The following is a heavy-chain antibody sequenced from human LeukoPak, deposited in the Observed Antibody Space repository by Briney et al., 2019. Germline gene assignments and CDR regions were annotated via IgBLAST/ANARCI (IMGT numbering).Heavy chain of an antibody. CDR3: IRDRFSSGWYLDN. J-gene: IGHJ4*02. CDR1: GFIFSNAW. D-gene: IGHD6-19*01. Sequence: GGSLRLSCAASGFIFSNAWMSWVRQAPGKGLEWVGRIRTKTDGGTTDYAAPVKGRFTISRDDSKNTLYMQMNSLKIEDTAVYYCIRDRFSSGWYLDNWGQGTLVTVSS. V-gene: IGHV3-15*01. CDR2: IRTKTDGGTT.